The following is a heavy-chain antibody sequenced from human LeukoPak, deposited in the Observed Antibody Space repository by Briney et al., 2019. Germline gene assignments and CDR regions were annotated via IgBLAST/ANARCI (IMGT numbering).Heavy chain of an antibody. CDR1: GYSLTSYG. J-gene: IGHJ4*02. CDR3: ARDPPRGYSSGTGDY. D-gene: IGHD5-18*01. Sequence: ASVKVSCKASGYSLTSYGISCGPQAPGQGLEWMGWINPYNGNTNYAQKLQGRVTMTTDTSTSTAYMEMRSLRSDDTAVYYCARDPPRGYSSGTGDYWGQGTLVTVSS. V-gene: IGHV1-18*01. CDR2: INPYNGNT.